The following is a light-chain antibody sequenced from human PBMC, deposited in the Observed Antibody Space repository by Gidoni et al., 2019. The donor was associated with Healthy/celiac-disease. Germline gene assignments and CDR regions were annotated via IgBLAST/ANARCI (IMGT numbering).Light chain of an antibody. J-gene: IGKJ2*01. CDR1: QSVSSY. V-gene: IGKV3-11*01. Sequence: EIVLTQSPVTLSLSPRERAALSCRASQSVSSYLAWYQQKPCQAPRLLIYDASNRATGIPARFSGSGSGTDFTLTISSLEPEDFAVYYCQQRSNWPTFGQGTKLEI. CDR3: QQRSNWPT. CDR2: DAS.